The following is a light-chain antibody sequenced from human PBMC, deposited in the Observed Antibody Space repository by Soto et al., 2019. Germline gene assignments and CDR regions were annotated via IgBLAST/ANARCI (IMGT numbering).Light chain of an antibody. CDR3: QQYNSSPLT. J-gene: IGKJ4*01. CDR1: QSVGSD. V-gene: IGKV3D-15*01. Sequence: EIVMTQSPATLSVSPGERATLSCRASQSVGSDLAWYQQKPGQAPRLVIYDIFTRATGAPTRISGSGSGTEFTLTISSLQSEDFAVYYCQQYNSSPLTFGGGTKVEIK. CDR2: DIF.